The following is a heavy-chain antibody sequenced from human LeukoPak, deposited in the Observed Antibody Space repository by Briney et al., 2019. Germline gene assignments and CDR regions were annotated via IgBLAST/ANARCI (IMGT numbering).Heavy chain of an antibody. D-gene: IGHD6-13*01. CDR2: IPYDGSNK. Sequence: PGGSLRLSCAASGFTFSSYAMHWVRQAPGKGLEWVALIPYDGSNKYYADSVKGRFTVSRDNSKNTLYLQMNSLRAEDTAVYYCAKAPYSSSWYYFDYWGQGTLVTVSS. J-gene: IGHJ4*02. CDR3: AKAPYSSSWYYFDY. CDR1: GFTFSSYA. V-gene: IGHV3-30*04.